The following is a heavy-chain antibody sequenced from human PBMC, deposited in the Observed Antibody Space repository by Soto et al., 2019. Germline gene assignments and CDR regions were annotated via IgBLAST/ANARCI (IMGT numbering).Heavy chain of an antibody. Sequence: PSQTLSRTCAISGDSVSSNSAAWNWVRQSPSRGLEWLGRTYYRSKWYDDYAVSVKSRITISPDTSKNQFSLHLKSVTPEDTAVYYCARGAGRGYCSGNTCYSPYNYYGMDVWGQGTTVTVS. J-gene: IGHJ6*02. CDR1: GDSVSSNSAA. D-gene: IGHD2-15*01. CDR2: TYYRSKWYD. CDR3: ARGAGRGYCSGNTCYSPYNYYGMDV. V-gene: IGHV6-1*01.